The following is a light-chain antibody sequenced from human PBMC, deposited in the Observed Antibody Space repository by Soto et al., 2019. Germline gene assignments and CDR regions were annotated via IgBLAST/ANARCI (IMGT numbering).Light chain of an antibody. Sequence: QSALTQPPSVSGAPGQRVTISCTGSSSNIGAGYDVHWYQQVPGTAPKLLIYDNTNRPSGVPDRFSGSKSGTSASLAITGLQAEDEADYYCQSYDXSLSEVFGTGTKVTDL. J-gene: IGLJ1*01. CDR1: SSNIGAGYD. V-gene: IGLV1-40*01. CDR3: QSYDXSLSEV. CDR2: DNT.